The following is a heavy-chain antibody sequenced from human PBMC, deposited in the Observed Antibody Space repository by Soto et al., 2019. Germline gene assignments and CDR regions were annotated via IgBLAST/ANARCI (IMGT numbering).Heavy chain of an antibody. CDR3: ARDHYGPGWFDP. Sequence: GGSLGLSCAASGFTVSSNYMSWVRQAPGKGLEWVSVIYSGGSTYYADSVKGRFTISRDNSKNTLYLQMNSLRAEDTAVYYCARDHYGPGWFDPWGQGTLVTVSS. V-gene: IGHV3-53*01. J-gene: IGHJ5*02. CDR2: IYSGGST. D-gene: IGHD3-10*01. CDR1: GFTVSSNY.